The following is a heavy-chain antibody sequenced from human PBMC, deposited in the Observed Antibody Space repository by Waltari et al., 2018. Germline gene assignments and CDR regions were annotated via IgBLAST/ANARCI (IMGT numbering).Heavy chain of an antibody. D-gene: IGHD6-19*01. Sequence: EVQLVESGGGLVKPGGSLRLSCAASGFTFSSYSMNWVHQAPGKGLEWVSSISSSSSYIYYADSVKGRFTISRDNAKNSLYLQMNSLRAEDTAVYYCASDSSGPWDYWGQGTLVTVSS. CDR3: ASDSSGPWDY. CDR2: ISSSSSYI. V-gene: IGHV3-21*01. CDR1: GFTFSSYS. J-gene: IGHJ4*02.